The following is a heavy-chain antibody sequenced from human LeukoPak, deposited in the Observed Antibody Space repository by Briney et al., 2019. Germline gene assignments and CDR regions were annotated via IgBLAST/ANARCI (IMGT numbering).Heavy chain of an antibody. V-gene: IGHV4-4*07. Sequence: SETLSLTCAVSAASISNYYWSWIRQPAGKGLEWIGRIYSTGSTNYNPSLKSRVTTSVDTSKNQFSLRLRSVTAADTAVYYCARQIASAGTAGFDFWGQGALVTVSS. D-gene: IGHD6-13*01. CDR2: IYSTGST. CDR1: AASISNYY. J-gene: IGHJ4*02. CDR3: ARQIASAGTAGFDF.